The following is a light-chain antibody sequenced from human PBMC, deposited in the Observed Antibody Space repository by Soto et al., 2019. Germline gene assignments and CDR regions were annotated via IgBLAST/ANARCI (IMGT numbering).Light chain of an antibody. CDR1: QGIKNY. V-gene: IGKV1-27*01. CDR2: AAS. CDR3: QRYYNAPFT. J-gene: IGKJ4*01. Sequence: DIQVTQHPSSLSASVGDRVTINCRASQGIKNYLAWYQQKPGETPKLLIYAASTLESGIPPRFSGSGSGTDFTLTINNLQPEDVATYYCQRYYNAPFTFGGGTKVEIK.